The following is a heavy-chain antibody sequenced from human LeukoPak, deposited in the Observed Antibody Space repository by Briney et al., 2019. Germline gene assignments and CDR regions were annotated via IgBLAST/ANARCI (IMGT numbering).Heavy chain of an antibody. CDR2: IKEDGSEQ. CDR1: GFTFSNAW. V-gene: IGHV3-7*01. D-gene: IGHD3-10*01. J-gene: IGHJ4*02. CDR3: ARDYGSGSYYNTAY. Sequence: GGSLRLSCAASGFTFSNAWMSWVRQAPGKGLEWVANIKEDGSEQYYVDSVKGRFTISRDNAKNSLYLQMNSLRAEDTAVYYCARDYGSGSYYNTAYWGQGTLVTVSS.